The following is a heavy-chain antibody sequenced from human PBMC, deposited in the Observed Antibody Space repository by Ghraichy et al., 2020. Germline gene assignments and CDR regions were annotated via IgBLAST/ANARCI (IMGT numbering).Heavy chain of an antibody. CDR3: ARSTDIVATILFDY. CDR1: GFTFSSYW. J-gene: IGHJ4*02. V-gene: IGHV3-7*03. D-gene: IGHD5-12*01. CDR2: IKQDGSEK. Sequence: GGSLRLSCAASGFTFSSYWMSWVRQAPGKGLEWVANIKQDGSEKYYVDSVKGRFTISRDNAKNSLYLQMNSLRAEDTAVYYCARSTDIVATILFDYWGQGTLVTVSS.